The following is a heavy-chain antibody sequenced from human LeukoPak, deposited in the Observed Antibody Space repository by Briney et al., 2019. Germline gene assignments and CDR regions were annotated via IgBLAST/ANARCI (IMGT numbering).Heavy chain of an antibody. D-gene: IGHD5-12*01. Sequence: GSVRFSCKASGYTFTSYDINWVRQATGQGLEWMGWMNPNSGNTGDAQKFQGRVIMTRNTSISTAYMELSSLRSEDTAVYYCARGGYSGYDYYFDYWGQGTLVTVSS. J-gene: IGHJ4*02. CDR1: GYTFTSYD. V-gene: IGHV1-8*01. CDR3: ARGGYSGYDYYFDY. CDR2: MNPNSGNT.